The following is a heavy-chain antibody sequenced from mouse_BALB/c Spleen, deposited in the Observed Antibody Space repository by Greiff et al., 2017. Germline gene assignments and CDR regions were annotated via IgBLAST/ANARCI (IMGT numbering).Heavy chain of an antibody. V-gene: IGHV1-14*01. Sequence: VQLQQSGPELVKPGASVKMSCKASGYTFTSYVMHWVKQKPGQGLEWIGYINPYNDGTKYNEKFKGKATLTSDKSSSTAYMELSSLTSEDSAVYYCARGQTARAPSWFAYWGQGTLVTVSA. J-gene: IGHJ3*01. CDR1: GYTFTSYV. CDR2: INPYNDGT. CDR3: ARGQTARAPSWFAY. D-gene: IGHD3-2*01.